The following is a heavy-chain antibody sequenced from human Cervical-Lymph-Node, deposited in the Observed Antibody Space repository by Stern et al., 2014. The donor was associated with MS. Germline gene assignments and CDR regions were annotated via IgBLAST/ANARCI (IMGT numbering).Heavy chain of an antibody. CDR1: GFTFSSYG. CDR3: AKDATMSTPSGYFDY. J-gene: IGHJ4*02. V-gene: IGHV3-30*18. Sequence: VQLVESGGGVVQPGGSLRLSCAASGFTFSSYGMHWVRQTPGKGLEWVAVISYDGNHKYYADSVKGRVTISRDNSNNTLYLQMISLRSEDTAVFYCAKDATMSTPSGYFDYWGQGTLVTVSS. CDR2: ISYDGNHK. D-gene: IGHD5/OR15-5a*01.